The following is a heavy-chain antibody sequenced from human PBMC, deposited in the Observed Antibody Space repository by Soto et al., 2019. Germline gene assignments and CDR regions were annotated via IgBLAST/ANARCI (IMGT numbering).Heavy chain of an antibody. V-gene: IGHV1-46*01. J-gene: IGHJ1*01. Sequence: ASVKVSCKASGYLFTAYSMHWVRLAPGQGLEWMGVVNPSGGSTKYAQNFQGRVTMTRDTSTTTIYMELSSLRSDDTAIYYCAREENCSGGNCYSECFHRWGQGTLVTVSS. CDR2: VNPSGGST. CDR1: GYLFTAYS. D-gene: IGHD2-15*01. CDR3: AREENCSGGNCYSECFHR.